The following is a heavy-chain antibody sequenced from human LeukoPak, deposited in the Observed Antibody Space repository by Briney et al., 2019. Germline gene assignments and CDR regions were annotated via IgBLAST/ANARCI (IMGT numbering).Heavy chain of an antibody. D-gene: IGHD5-24*01. CDR3: VRVEMATIGDY. CDR1: GFTFSDYN. J-gene: IGHJ4*02. V-gene: IGHV3-21*01. Sequence: GGSLRLSCAASGFTFSDYNMNWVRQAPGKGLEWVSSISSSSSYIYYADSVKGRFTISRDNAKNSLYLQMNSLRAEDMAVYYCVRVEMATIGDYWGQGTLVTVSS. CDR2: ISSSSSYI.